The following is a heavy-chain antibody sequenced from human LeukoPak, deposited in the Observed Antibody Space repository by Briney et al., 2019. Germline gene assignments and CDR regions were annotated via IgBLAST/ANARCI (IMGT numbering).Heavy chain of an antibody. CDR3: ARGVSSSNEHTLLDY. D-gene: IGHD6-6*01. CDR1: GFTFSSYS. J-gene: IGHJ4*02. Sequence: GGSLRLSCAASGFTFSSYSMNWVRQAPGKGLEWVSYISSSSSTIYYADSVKGRFTISRDNAKKSLYLQMNSLRAEDTAVYYCARGVSSSNEHTLLDYWGQGTLVTVSS. CDR2: ISSSSSTI. V-gene: IGHV3-48*01.